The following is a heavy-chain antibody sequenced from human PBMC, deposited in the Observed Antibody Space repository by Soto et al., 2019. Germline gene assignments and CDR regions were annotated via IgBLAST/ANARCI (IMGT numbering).Heavy chain of an antibody. Sequence: PGGSLRLSCAASGFTFSSYSMNWVRQAPGKGLEWVSYISSSSSTIYYADSVKGRFTISRDNAKNSLYLQMNSLRAEDTAVYYCARDAPMSSSAYWGQGTLVTVSS. V-gene: IGHV3-48*01. CDR1: GFTFSSYS. D-gene: IGHD6-13*01. J-gene: IGHJ4*02. CDR2: ISSSSSTI. CDR3: ARDAPMSSSAY.